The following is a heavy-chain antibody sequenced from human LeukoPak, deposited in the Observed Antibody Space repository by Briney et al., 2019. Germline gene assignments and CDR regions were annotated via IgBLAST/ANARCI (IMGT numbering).Heavy chain of an antibody. CDR2: IGSQAGGGTT. Sequence: GGSLRLSCAASGFTFRNGWMIWVRQAPGKGLEWVGLIGSQAGGGTTSYAAPVKGRFTISRNDSIQTVYLQMNSLKTEDTAIYYCATDLGVLPWGQGTLVTVSS. CDR3: ATDLGVLP. CDR1: GFTFRNGW. D-gene: IGHD2-8*01. J-gene: IGHJ5*02. V-gene: IGHV3-15*04.